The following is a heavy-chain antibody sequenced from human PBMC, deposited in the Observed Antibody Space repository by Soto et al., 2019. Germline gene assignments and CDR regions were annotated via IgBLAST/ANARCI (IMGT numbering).Heavy chain of an antibody. CDR1: GGCISSGGCS. Sequence: PSETLSLTCAVSGGCISSGGCSWSWIRQPPGKGLEWIGYIYYSGSTYYNPSLKSRVTISVDRSKNQFSLKLSSVTAADTAVYYCARGRRDGYNRVNFDYWGQGTLITVSS. V-gene: IGHV4-30-2*01. CDR3: ARGRRDGYNRVNFDY. J-gene: IGHJ4*02. CDR2: IYYSGST. D-gene: IGHD5-12*01.